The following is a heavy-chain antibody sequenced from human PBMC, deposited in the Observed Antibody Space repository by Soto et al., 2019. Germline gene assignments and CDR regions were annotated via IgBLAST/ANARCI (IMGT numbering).Heavy chain of an antibody. CDR3: AKGSKTGYCSGGSCYYGWYFDL. D-gene: IGHD2-15*01. J-gene: IGHJ2*01. V-gene: IGHV3-23*01. CDR2: ISGSGGST. CDR1: GFTFSSYA. Sequence: EVQLLESGGGLVQPGGSLRLSCAASGFTFSSYAMSWVRQAPGKGLEWVSAISGSGGSTYYADSVKGRFTISRDNSKNKLYLQMNSLRAEDTAVYYCAKGSKTGYCSGGSCYYGWYFDLWGRGTLVTVSS.